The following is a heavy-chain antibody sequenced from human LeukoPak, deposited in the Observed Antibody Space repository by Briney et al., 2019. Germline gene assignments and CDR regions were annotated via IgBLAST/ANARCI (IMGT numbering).Heavy chain of an antibody. J-gene: IGHJ5*02. D-gene: IGHD3-22*01. V-gene: IGHV4-59*01. CDR2: IYYSGST. CDR1: GGSISSYY. CDR3: ARENYDSSGYNNWFDP. Sequence: SETQSLTCTVSGGSISSYYWNWIRQPPGKGLEWIGYIYYSGSTNYNPSLKSRVTISVDMSKNQFSLKLSSVTAADTAVYYCARENYDSSGYNNWFDPWGQGTLVTVSS.